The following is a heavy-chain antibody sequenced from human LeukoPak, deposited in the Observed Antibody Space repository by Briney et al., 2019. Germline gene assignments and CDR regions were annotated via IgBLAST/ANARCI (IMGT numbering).Heavy chain of an antibody. J-gene: IGHJ3*02. CDR1: GGSTSSYY. CDR2: IYTSGST. D-gene: IGHD3-9*01. V-gene: IGHV4-4*07. Sequence: PSETLSLTCTVSGGSTSSYYWSWIRQPAGKGLEWIGRIYTSGSTNYNPSLKSRVTMSVDTSKNEFSLKLSSVTAADTAVYYCARETKYDILTGFARDAFDIWGQGTMVTVSS. CDR3: ARETKYDILTGFARDAFDI.